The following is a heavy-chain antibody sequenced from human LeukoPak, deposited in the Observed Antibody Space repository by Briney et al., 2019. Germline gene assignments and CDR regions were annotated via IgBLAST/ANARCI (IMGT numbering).Heavy chain of an antibody. J-gene: IGHJ4*02. D-gene: IGHD3-9*01. CDR1: GFTFSNYA. V-gene: IGHV3-23*01. CDR3: AKWGDYDVLTGYYVSDY. Sequence: GGPLRLSCAASGFTFSNYAMSWVRQAPGKGLEWVSAITGSGGNTYYADSVKGRFTISRDNSKKTVFLQMNSLRADDPAVYYCAKWGDYDVLTGYYVSDYWGQGTLVTVSS. CDR2: ITGSGGNT.